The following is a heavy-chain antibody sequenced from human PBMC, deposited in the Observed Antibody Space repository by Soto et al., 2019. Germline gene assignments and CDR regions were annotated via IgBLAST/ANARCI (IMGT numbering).Heavy chain of an antibody. J-gene: IGHJ3*02. CDR3: VRDDKWAFDI. CDR1: GFTFSSYA. D-gene: IGHD1-26*01. Sequence: EMKLVESGGGLVQPGRSRRVSCAASGFTFSSYAFNWVRQAPGKGLEWISYISVGGGSIFYADSVKGRFTISRDDAQNSLNLQMNTLRGEDTALYFCVRDDKWAFDIWGQGTTVLVSS. CDR2: ISVGGGSI. V-gene: IGHV3-48*01.